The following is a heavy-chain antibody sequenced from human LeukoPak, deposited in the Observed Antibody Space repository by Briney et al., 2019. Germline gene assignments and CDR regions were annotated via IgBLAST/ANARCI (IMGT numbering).Heavy chain of an antibody. V-gene: IGHV4-4*07. CDR1: DDSVSTRNYY. J-gene: IGHJ5*02. Sequence: SETLSLTCTVPDDSVSTRNYYWNWIRQPAGKGLEWIGRIFTSGSTNYSPSLKGRVAISLDKSRNQFSLKMTSLTAAGTAVYFCPRSATRGELNWLDPWGQGTLVTVSS. D-gene: IGHD3-10*01. CDR2: IFTSGST. CDR3: PRSATRGELNWLDP.